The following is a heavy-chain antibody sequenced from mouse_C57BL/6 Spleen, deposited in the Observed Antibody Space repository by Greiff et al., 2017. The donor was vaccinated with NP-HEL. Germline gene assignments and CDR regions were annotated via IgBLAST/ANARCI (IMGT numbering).Heavy chain of an antibody. J-gene: IGHJ4*01. V-gene: IGHV1-26*01. CDR1: GYTFTDYY. Sequence: EVQLQQSGPELVKPGASVKISCKASGYTFTDYYMNWVKQSHGKSLEWIGDINPNNGGTSYNQKFKGKATLTVDKSSSTAYMELRILTSEDSAVYYCGRGDGGVYAMDYWGQGTSVTVSS. CDR3: GRGDGGVYAMDY. CDR2: INPNNGGT.